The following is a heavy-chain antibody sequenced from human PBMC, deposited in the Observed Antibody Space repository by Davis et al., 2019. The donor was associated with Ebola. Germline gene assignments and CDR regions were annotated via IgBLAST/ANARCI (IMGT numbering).Heavy chain of an antibody. J-gene: IGHJ4*02. CDR1: GFTFSSYW. V-gene: IGHV3-7*01. CDR3: ATTTIFGVV. D-gene: IGHD3-3*01. Sequence: GESLKISCAASGFTFSSYWMSWVRQAPGKGLEWVANIKQDGSEKYYVDSVKGRFTISRDNTKNSLYLQMNSLRAEDTAVYYCATTTIFGVVWGQGTLVTVSS. CDR2: IKQDGSEK.